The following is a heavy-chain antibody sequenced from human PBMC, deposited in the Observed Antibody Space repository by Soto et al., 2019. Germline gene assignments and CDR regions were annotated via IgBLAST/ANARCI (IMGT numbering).Heavy chain of an antibody. Sequence: SQTLSLTCAISGDSVSSNSAAWNWIRQSPSRGLEWLGRTYYRSKWYNDYAVSVKSRITINPDTSKNQFSLQLNSVTPEDTAVYYCARAPFIVVVPAAIGTSYGMDVWGQGTTVTVSS. D-gene: IGHD2-2*01. CDR2: TYYRSKWYN. CDR1: GDSVSSNSAA. V-gene: IGHV6-1*01. J-gene: IGHJ6*02. CDR3: ARAPFIVVVPAAIGTSYGMDV.